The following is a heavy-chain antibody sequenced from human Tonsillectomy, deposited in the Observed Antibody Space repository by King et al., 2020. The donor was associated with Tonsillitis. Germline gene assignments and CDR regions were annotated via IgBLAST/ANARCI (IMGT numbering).Heavy chain of an antibody. D-gene: IGHD6-19*01. Sequence: VQLVESGAEVKKPGASVKISCKASGYSFTINYIHWVRQAPGQGLEWMGLINPRGGATSYAQKFQGRVTITRDTSTSTVYMEVSGLTSEDTAVYYCARGRVGVAGVDLDYWGQGTQVTVSS. CDR3: ARGRVGVAGVDLDY. CDR1: GYSFTINY. V-gene: IGHV1-46*01. J-gene: IGHJ4*02. CDR2: INPRGGAT.